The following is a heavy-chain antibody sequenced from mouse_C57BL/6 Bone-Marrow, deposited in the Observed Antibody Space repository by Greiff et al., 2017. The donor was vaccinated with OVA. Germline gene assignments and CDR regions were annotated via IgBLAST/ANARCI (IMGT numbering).Heavy chain of an antibody. J-gene: IGHJ2*01. V-gene: IGHV1-81*01. CDR3: APITTVVAHFDY. CDR1: GYTFTSYG. CDR2: IYPRSGNT. Sequence: VHLVESGAELARPGASVKLSCKASGYTFTSYGISWVKQRTGQGLEWIGEIYPRSGNTYYNEKFKGKATLTADKSSSTAYMELRSLTSEDSAVYFCAPITTVVAHFDYWGQGTTLTVSS. D-gene: IGHD1-1*01.